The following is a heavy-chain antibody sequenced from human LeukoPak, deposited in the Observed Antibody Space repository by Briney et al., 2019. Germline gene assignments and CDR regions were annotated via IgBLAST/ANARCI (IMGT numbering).Heavy chain of an antibody. D-gene: IGHD5-18*01. CDR1: GGSFSGYY. CDR3: ARVRGSYGHFDY. J-gene: IGHJ4*02. Sequence: IPSETLSLTCAVYGGSFSGYYWSWIRQPPGKGLEWIGYIYYSGSTYYNPSLKSRATISVDTSKNQFSLKLSSMTAADTAVYYCARVRGSYGHFDYWGQGTLVTVSS. CDR2: IYYSGST. V-gene: IGHV4-30-4*08.